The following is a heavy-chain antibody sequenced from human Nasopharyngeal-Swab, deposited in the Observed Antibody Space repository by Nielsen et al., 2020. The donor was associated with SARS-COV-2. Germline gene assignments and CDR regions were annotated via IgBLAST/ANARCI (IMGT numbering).Heavy chain of an antibody. CDR3: ARDSYYDIVTGRDYYYYYVMDV. J-gene: IGHJ6*02. V-gene: IGHV3-7*01. CDR2: IKQDGSEK. D-gene: IGHD3-9*01. Sequence: GGSLRLSCAASGFTFSSYWMSWVRQAPGKGLEWVATIKQDGSEKYYVDSVKGRFTISRDNAKNSLYLQMNSLRAEDTAVYYCARDSYYDIVTGRDYYYYYVMDVWGQGTTVTVSS. CDR1: GFTFSSYW.